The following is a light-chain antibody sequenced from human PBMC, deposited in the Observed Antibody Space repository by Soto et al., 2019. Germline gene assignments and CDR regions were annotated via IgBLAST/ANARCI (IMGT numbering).Light chain of an antibody. CDR3: QQYGSSVT. V-gene: IGKV3-20*01. Sequence: IVLTQSPCTLSLSPGERATLSCRASQSVSSSYLAWYQQKPGQAPRLLIYGASSRATGIPDRFSGSGSGTDFTLTISRLGPEDFAVYYCQQYGSSVTFGQGTKVDIK. CDR1: QSVSSSY. CDR2: GAS. J-gene: IGKJ1*01.